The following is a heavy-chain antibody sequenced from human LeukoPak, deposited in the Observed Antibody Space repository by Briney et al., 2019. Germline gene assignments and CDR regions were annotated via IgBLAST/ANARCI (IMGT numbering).Heavy chain of an antibody. V-gene: IGHV3-21*01. CDR1: GFTFSSYS. CDR2: ISSSSSYM. Sequence: GGSLRLSCAASGFTFSSYSMNWVRQAPGKGLEWVSSISSSSSYMYYADPVKGRFTISRDNAKNSLYLQMNSLRAEDTAVYYCAREMATIAHYFDYWGQGTLVTVSS. CDR3: AREMATIAHYFDY. J-gene: IGHJ4*02. D-gene: IGHD5-12*01.